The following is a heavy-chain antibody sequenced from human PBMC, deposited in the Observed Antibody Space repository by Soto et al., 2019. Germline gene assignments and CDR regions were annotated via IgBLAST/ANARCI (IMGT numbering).Heavy chain of an antibody. CDR2: IYYRGNA. D-gene: IGHD3-9*01. Sequence: QLQLQESGPGLVKPSETLSLTCSVSDYSINSDKYYWGWIRQPPGKGLEWIGSIYYRGNAYYNPALQTRVTISLYKSRSQFSLKLNYVTAADSAVYFCARLEGLATISYYFDFWGPGALVTVSS. CDR3: ARLEGLATISYYFDF. CDR1: DYSINSDKYY. J-gene: IGHJ4*02. V-gene: IGHV4-39*01.